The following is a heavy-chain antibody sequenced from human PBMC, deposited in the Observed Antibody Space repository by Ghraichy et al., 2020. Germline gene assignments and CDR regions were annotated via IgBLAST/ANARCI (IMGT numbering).Heavy chain of an antibody. CDR2: IDWDDDK. CDR3: ARYTRLASAGTAGYYYGMDV. Sequence: SGPTLVKPTQTLTLTCTFSGFSLRTSGMCVSWIRQPPGKALEWLARIDWDDDKYYSTSLKSRLTISKDTSKNQVVLTVTNMDPVDTATYYCARYTRLASAGTAGYYYGMDVWGQGTTVTVSS. D-gene: IGHD6-13*01. J-gene: IGHJ6*02. CDR1: GFSLRTSGMC. V-gene: IGHV2-70*11.